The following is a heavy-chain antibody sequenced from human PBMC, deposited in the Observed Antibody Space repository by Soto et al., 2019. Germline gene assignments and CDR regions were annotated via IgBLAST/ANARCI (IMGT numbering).Heavy chain of an antibody. Sequence: SETLSLTCTVSGGSISSGGYYWSWIRQLPGKGLEWIGYIYYSGSTYYNPSLKSRLTISVDTSKNQFSLKLSSVTAADTAVYYCARCGGQLGPYYYYNMDVWGQGTTVT. CDR1: GGSISSGGYY. V-gene: IGHV4-31*03. CDR2: IYYSGST. D-gene: IGHD1-1*01. J-gene: IGHJ6*02. CDR3: ARCGGQLGPYYYYNMDV.